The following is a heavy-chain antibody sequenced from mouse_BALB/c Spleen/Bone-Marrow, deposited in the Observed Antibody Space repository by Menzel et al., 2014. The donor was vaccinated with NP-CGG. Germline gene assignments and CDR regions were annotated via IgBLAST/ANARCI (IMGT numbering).Heavy chain of an antibody. J-gene: IGHJ2*01. CDR3: ARGAYYRFFDY. Sequence: VMLVESGPGLVAPLQSLSITCTVSGFSLTSYGVYWVRQPPGKGLEWLGVIWAGGSTNYNSALMSRLSISKDNSKSQVFLKMNSLQTDDTAMYYCARGAYYRFFDYWGQGTTLTVSS. V-gene: IGHV2-9*02. CDR2: IWAGGST. D-gene: IGHD2-14*01. CDR1: GFSLTSYG.